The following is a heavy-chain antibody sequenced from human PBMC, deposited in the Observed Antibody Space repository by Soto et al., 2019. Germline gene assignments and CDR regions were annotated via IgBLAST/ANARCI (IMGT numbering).Heavy chain of an antibody. J-gene: IGHJ6*02. V-gene: IGHV1-69*05. Sequence: SVKVSCKASGGTFSSSAVTWGRQAPGQGLEWMGGIIPIFGTANYAQKFQGRVTMTRNTSISTAYMELSSLRSEDTAVYYCARAPLYWGMDGWGQGTTVTVSS. CDR1: GGTFSSSA. D-gene: IGHD2-8*02. CDR3: ARAPLYWGMDG. CDR2: IIPIFGTA.